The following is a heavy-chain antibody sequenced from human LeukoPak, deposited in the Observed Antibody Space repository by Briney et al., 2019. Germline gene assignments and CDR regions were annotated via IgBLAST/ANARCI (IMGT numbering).Heavy chain of an antibody. Sequence: ASVKVSCKASGYTFTGYYMHWVRQAPGQGLEWMGWINPNSGGTNYAQKFQGRVTMTRDTSISTAYMELSRLRSDDTAVYYCARRIGGWGAFDYWDQGTLVTVSS. V-gene: IGHV1-2*02. CDR3: ARRIGGWGAFDY. CDR1: GYTFTGYY. J-gene: IGHJ4*02. CDR2: INPNSGGT. D-gene: IGHD6-19*01.